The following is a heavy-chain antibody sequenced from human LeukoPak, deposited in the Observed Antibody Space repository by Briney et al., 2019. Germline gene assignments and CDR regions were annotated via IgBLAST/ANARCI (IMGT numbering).Heavy chain of an antibody. CDR2: IKQDGSEK. V-gene: IGHV3-7*01. CDR1: GFTFSSYW. Sequence: PGGSLRLSCAASGFTFSSYWMSWVRQAPGKGLEWVANIKQDGSEKYYVDSVKGRFTISRDNAKNSLYLQMNSLRAEDTAVYYCARDSKPIAVAVSFDYWGQGTLVTVSS. J-gene: IGHJ4*02. CDR3: ARDSKPIAVAVSFDY. D-gene: IGHD6-19*01.